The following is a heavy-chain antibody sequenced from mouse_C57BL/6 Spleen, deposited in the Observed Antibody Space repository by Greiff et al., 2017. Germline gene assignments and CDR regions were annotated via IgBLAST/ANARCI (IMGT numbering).Heavy chain of an antibody. V-gene: IGHV5-9-1*02. Sequence: EVMLVESGEGLVKPGGSLKLSCAASGFTFSSYAMSWVRQTPEKRPEWVAYISSGGDYIYYADTVKGRFTISRDNARNTLYLQMSSLKSEDTAMYYCTRWGGPFAYWGQGTLVTVSA. CDR3: TRWGGPFAY. CDR1: GFTFSSYA. CDR2: ISSGGDYI. J-gene: IGHJ3*01.